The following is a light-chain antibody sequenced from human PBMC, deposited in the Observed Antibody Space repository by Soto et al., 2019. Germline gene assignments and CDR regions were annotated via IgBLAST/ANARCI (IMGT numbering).Light chain of an antibody. CDR2: FGS. J-gene: IGKJ1*01. Sequence: DLVMTQSPLSLPVTPGEPASISCRSSQSLLHSNGYNYLDWYLQKPGQSPQLLISFGSNRASGGXDXXSDSAAGTDFTRQISRGEAEDVGVSYDMQALQTPWTGGLGTKVEIK. V-gene: IGKV2-28*01. CDR1: QSLLHSNGYNY. CDR3: MQALQTPWT.